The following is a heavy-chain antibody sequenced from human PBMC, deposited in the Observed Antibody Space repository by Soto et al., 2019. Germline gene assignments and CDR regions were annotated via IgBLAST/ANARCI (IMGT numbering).Heavy chain of an antibody. CDR1: GFTFSSYA. CDR2: ISYDGSNK. J-gene: IGHJ3*02. V-gene: IGHV3-30-3*01. CDR3: ARDGRITIFGVEDAFDI. Sequence: GGSLRLSCAASGFTFSSYAMHWVRQAPGKGLEWVAVISYDGSNKYYADSVKGRFTISRDNSKNTLYLQMNSLRAEDTAVYYCARDGRITIFGVEDAFDIWGQGTMVTVSS. D-gene: IGHD3-3*01.